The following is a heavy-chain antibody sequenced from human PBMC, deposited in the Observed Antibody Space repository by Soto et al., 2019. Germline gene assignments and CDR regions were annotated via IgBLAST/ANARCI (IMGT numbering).Heavy chain of an antibody. CDR3: ARWPQLDPRFDY. Sequence: SETLSLTCTVSGGSISSGGYYWSWIRQHPGKGLEWIGYIYYSGSTYYNPSLKSRVTISVDTSKNQFSLKLSSVTAADTALYYCARWPQLDPRFDYWGKGTLDTVSS. D-gene: IGHD1-1*01. J-gene: IGHJ4*02. V-gene: IGHV4-31*03. CDR1: GGSISSGGYY. CDR2: IYYSGST.